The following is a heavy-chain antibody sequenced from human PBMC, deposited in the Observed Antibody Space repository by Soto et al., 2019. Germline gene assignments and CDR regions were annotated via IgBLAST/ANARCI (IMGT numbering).Heavy chain of an antibody. D-gene: IGHD1-7*01. Sequence: ASVKVSCKVSGYTLTELSMHWVRQAPGKGLEWMGGFDPEDGETIYAQKFQGRVTMTEDTSTDTAYMELSSLRSEDTAVYYCATAGTGTTNFDYWGQGTLVTVSS. CDR1: GYTLTELS. CDR2: FDPEDGET. J-gene: IGHJ4*02. CDR3: ATAGTGTTNFDY. V-gene: IGHV1-24*01.